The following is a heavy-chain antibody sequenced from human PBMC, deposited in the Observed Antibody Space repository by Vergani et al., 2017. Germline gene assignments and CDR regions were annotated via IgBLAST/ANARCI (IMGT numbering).Heavy chain of an antibody. CDR2: INHSGST. CDR1: GGSFSGYY. D-gene: IGHD2-15*01. Sequence: QVQLQQWGAGLLKPSETLSLTCAVYGGSFSGYYWSWIRQPPGKGLEWIGEINHSGSTNYNPSLKSRVTISVDTSKNQFSLKLGSVTAADTAVYYCARGWVVVAATPAYFRYWGQGTLVTVSS. CDR3: ARGWVVVAATPAYFRY. V-gene: IGHV4-34*01. J-gene: IGHJ4*02.